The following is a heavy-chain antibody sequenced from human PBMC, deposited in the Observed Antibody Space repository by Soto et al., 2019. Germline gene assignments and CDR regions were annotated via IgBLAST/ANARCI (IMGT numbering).Heavy chain of an antibody. CDR1: GGTFSSYA. J-gene: IGHJ5*02. CDR3: ARVIGIAAAGFGWFDP. CDR2: IIPIFGTA. D-gene: IGHD6-13*01. Sequence: QVQLVQSGAEVKKPGSSVNVSCKASGGTFSSYAISWVRQAPGQGLEWMGGIIPIFGTANYAQKFQGRVTIPADESTSTAYMELSSLRSEDTAVYYCARVIGIAAAGFGWFDPWGQGTLVTVSS. V-gene: IGHV1-69*01.